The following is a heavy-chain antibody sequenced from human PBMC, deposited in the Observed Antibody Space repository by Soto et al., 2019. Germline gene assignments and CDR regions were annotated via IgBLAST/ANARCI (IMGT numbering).Heavy chain of an antibody. D-gene: IGHD4-4*01. CDR1: GASISSGTFY. CDR3: ARHYREYFDY. Sequence: PSETLSLTCTVSGASISSGTFYWGRIRQPPGKGLEWIGSIYYSGSTYYNPSLKSRVTISVDTSKNQFSLKLSSVTAADTAVYYCARHYREYFDYWGQGTLVTVSS. CDR2: IYYSGST. V-gene: IGHV4-39*01. J-gene: IGHJ4*02.